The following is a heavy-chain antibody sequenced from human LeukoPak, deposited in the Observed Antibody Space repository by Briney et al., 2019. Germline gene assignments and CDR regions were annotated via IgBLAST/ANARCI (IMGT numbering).Heavy chain of an antibody. D-gene: IGHD6-19*01. J-gene: IGHJ4*02. CDR2: IYSGGRT. CDR3: ARDLKRGYSSGRYSWGTGSSNDY. Sequence: AGGSLRLSCAASGFTVSTNYMSWVRQAPGKGLEWVSVIYSGGRTYYTDSVKGRFTISRDNSKNTLYLQMDSLRADDTAVYYCARDLKRGYSSGRYSWGTGSSNDYWGQGTLVTVSS. V-gene: IGHV3-53*01. CDR1: GFTVSTNY.